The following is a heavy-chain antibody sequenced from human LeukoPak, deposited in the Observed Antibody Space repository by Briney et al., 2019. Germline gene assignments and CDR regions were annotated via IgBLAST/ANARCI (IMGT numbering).Heavy chain of an antibody. Sequence: PGGSLRLSCAASGFTFSSYSMNWVRQAPGKGLEWVSSISSSSYIYYADSVKGRFTISRDNAKNSLYLQMNSLRAEDTAVYYCATYYYGSGSYPFPFDYWGQGTLVTVSS. CDR2: ISSSSYI. V-gene: IGHV3-21*01. J-gene: IGHJ4*02. CDR3: ATYYYGSGSYPFPFDY. D-gene: IGHD3-10*01. CDR1: GFTFSSYS.